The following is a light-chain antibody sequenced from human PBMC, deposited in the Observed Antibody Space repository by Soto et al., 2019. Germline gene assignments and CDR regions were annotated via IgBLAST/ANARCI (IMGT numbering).Light chain of an antibody. V-gene: IGKV3-20*01. Sequence: ENVLTRSPGTLSLSPGERATLSCRASQSVSSYSLAWYQQKPGQAPRLVMYGTSNRATGIPDRFSGSGSGTDFTLTISRLEPEDFAVYYCQQYDSSPRTFGQGTKVDIK. CDR1: QSVSSYS. CDR2: GTS. CDR3: QQYDSSPRT. J-gene: IGKJ1*01.